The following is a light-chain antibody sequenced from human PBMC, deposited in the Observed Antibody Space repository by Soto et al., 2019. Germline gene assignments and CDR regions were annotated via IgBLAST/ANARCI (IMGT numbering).Light chain of an antibody. CDR2: GTS. J-gene: IGKJ1*01. Sequence: EIVMTQSPATLSVSPGERATLSCRASQSVSTNLACYQQKPGQSPRLLIYGTSTRATGVPARFSGGGSGTEFTLTINSLQSEDFAVYFCHQYNFWPTFGQGTKVDI. CDR3: HQYNFWPT. V-gene: IGKV3-15*01. CDR1: QSVSTN.